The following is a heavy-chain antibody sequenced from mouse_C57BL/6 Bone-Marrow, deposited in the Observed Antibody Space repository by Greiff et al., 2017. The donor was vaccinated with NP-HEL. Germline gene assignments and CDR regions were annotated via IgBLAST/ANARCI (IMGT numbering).Heavy chain of an antibody. D-gene: IGHD1-1*01. J-gene: IGHJ4*01. CDR2: IYPGSGST. Sequence: VQLQQPGAELVKPGASVKMSCKASGYTFTSYWITWVKQRPGQGLEWIGEIYPGSGSTNYNEKFKSKATLTVDKPSSTAYMQLISWTSEDSAVYYCARSHYYGSSYGAMDYWGHGTSVTVSS. CDR3: ARSHYYGSSYGAMDY. CDR1: GYTFTSYW. V-gene: IGHV1-55*01.